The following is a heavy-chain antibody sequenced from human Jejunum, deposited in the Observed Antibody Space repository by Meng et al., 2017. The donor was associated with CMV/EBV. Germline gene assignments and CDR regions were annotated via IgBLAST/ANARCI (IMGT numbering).Heavy chain of an antibody. CDR3: AKSDYSGWSFDC. CDR1: GFTFSSYE. V-gene: IGHV3-48*03. Sequence: SGFTFSSYEMNWVRQAPGKGLEWVSYISSSGTTIYYADSVKGRFTISRDNAKNTLYLQMNSLRAEDTAVYYCAKSDYSGWSFDCWGQGTLVTVSS. CDR2: ISSSGTTI. D-gene: IGHD6-19*01. J-gene: IGHJ4*02.